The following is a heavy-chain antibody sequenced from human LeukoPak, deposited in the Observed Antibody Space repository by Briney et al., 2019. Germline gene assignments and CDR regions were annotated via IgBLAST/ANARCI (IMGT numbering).Heavy chain of an antibody. Sequence: SETLSLTCTVSGGSINGYHWGWIRQPPGKGLEYIAWIHYTGSTNYNPSLRSRVTLSLDMSMNQFALRLNSVTAADAAVYYCARHLGELSHPLDYWGQGTQVTVSS. CDR1: GGSINGYH. CDR3: ARHLGELSHPLDY. CDR2: IHYTGST. V-gene: IGHV4-59*08. D-gene: IGHD3-16*02. J-gene: IGHJ4*02.